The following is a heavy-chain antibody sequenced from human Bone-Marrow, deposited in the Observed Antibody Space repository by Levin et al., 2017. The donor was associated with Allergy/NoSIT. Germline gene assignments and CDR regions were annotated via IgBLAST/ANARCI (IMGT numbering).Heavy chain of an antibody. CDR3: ATIYHDSFDY. D-gene: IGHD2-21*02. J-gene: IGHJ4*02. CDR1: GVTLSSYA. V-gene: IGHV3-23*01. Sequence: GESLKISCAVSGVTLSSYAMSWVRQAPGKGLEWVSGISGSYTFYADSVKGRFTISRDVSKDTLYLQMNSLRAEDTAIYYCATIYHDSFDYWGQGTLVTVSS. CDR2: ISGSYT.